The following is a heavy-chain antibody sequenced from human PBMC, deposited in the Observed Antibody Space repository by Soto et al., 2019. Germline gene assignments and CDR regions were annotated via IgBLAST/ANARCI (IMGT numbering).Heavy chain of an antibody. CDR2: IGGTGTDT. CDR1: RFTFSDFA. V-gene: IGHV3-23*01. CDR3: AKDAVPYNGKWDWFDS. J-gene: IGHJ5*01. Sequence: DVQLLESGGGLVQPGGSLTLSCAASRFTFSDFAMSWVRQAPGKGREWVTSIGGTGTDTHYADSVKGRFAGSRANSRNTLSLQIDSLRDEDTAVYYCAKDAVPYNGKWDWFDSWGQGTLVIVSS. D-gene: IGHD1-20*01.